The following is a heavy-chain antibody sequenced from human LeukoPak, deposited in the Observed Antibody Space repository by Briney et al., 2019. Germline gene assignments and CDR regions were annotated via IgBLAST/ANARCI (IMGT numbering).Heavy chain of an antibody. CDR2: ISGVGDKT. J-gene: IGHJ3*01. V-gene: IGHV3-23*01. D-gene: IGHD5-12*01. Sequence: GGSLRLSCAASGFTFNKYVLGWVRQPPGKGLEWVSEISGVGDKTYYADSVKGRFTISRDNSKTTVNLQMNSLRVEDTATYYCAKVFSYRGDDAFDLWGQGTMVTVSS. CDR1: GFTFNKYV. CDR3: AKVFSYRGDDAFDL.